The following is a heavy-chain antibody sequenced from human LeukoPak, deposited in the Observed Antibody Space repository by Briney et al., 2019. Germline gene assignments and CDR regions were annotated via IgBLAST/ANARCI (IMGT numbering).Heavy chain of an antibody. Sequence: GGSLRLSCAASGFTFSSYAMHWVRQAPGKGLEWVAVISYDGSNKYYADSVKGRFTISRDNSKNTLYLQMNSLRAEDTAVYYCARAGYYYDSSGYYQFDYWGQGTLVTVSS. J-gene: IGHJ4*02. D-gene: IGHD3-22*01. CDR1: GFTFSSYA. CDR2: ISYDGSNK. CDR3: ARAGYYYDSSGYYQFDY. V-gene: IGHV3-30*04.